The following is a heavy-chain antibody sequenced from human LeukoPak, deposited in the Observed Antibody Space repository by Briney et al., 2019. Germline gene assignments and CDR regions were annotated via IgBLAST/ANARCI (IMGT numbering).Heavy chain of an antibody. Sequence: PGGSLRPSCAASGFTFSSYWMSWVRQAPGKGLEWVANIKQDGSEKYYVDSVKGRFTISRDNAKNSLYLQMNSLRAEDTAVYYCAREGVTTGYGLYYYYYYMDVWGKGTTVTVSS. V-gene: IGHV3-7*01. CDR2: IKQDGSEK. CDR1: GFTFSSYW. J-gene: IGHJ6*03. D-gene: IGHD4-11*01. CDR3: AREGVTTGYGLYYYYYYMDV.